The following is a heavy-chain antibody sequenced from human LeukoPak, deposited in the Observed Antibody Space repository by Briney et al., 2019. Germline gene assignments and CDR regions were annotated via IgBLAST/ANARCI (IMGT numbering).Heavy chain of an antibody. Sequence: GGSLRLSCAASGFTFSSYAMHWVRQAPGKGLEWVSIIYSAGNTYYADSVKGRFTISRDYSKNTVYLQMNSLRAEDTAVYYCATGRRYCSGGSCYPNYIFDYWGQGTLVTVSS. CDR3: ATGRRYCSGGSCYPNYIFDY. D-gene: IGHD2-15*01. CDR2: IYSAGNT. V-gene: IGHV3-53*01. J-gene: IGHJ4*02. CDR1: GFTFSSYA.